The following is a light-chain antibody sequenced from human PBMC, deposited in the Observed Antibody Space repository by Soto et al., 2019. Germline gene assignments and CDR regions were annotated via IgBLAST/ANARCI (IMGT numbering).Light chain of an antibody. V-gene: IGLV2-14*01. J-gene: IGLJ3*02. Sequence: QSALTQPASVSGSPGQSITISCTGTSSDVGGYNYVSWYQQYPGKVPKLLIYEVSNRPSGVSNLFSGSKSGNTASLTFSRLRAEDEADYYCSSYTSTSSLGVFGVGTQLTVL. CDR2: EVS. CDR1: SSDVGGYNY. CDR3: SSYTSTSSLGV.